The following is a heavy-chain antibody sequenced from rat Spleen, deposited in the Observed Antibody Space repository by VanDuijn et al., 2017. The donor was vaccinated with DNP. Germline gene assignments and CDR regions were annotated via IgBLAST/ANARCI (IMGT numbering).Heavy chain of an antibody. CDR3: ARPHSNNYGGFAY. V-gene: IGHV5-22*01. Sequence: EVQLVESGGGLVQPGRSLKLSCVASGFIFSDYYMAWVRQAPTKGLEWVAYITYDGGSTYYRDSVKGRFTISRDNAKSTLYLQMNSLRSEDMATYYCARPHSNNYGGFAYWGQGTLVTVSS. CDR1: GFIFSDYY. D-gene: IGHD1-10*01. J-gene: IGHJ3*01. CDR2: ITYDGGST.